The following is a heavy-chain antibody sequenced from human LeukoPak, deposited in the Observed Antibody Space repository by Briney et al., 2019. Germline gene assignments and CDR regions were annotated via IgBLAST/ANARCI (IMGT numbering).Heavy chain of an antibody. CDR2: IYYSGST. D-gene: IGHD3-10*01. CDR1: GGSISSSSYY. Sequence: SETLSLTCTVSGGSISSSSYYWGWIRQPPGKGLEWIGSIYYSGSTYYNPSRKSRVTISVDTSKNQFSLKLSSVTAADTAVYYCARPGGLWFGEYKSYYFDYWGQGTLVTVSS. J-gene: IGHJ4*02. V-gene: IGHV4-39*01. CDR3: ARPGGLWFGEYKSYYFDY.